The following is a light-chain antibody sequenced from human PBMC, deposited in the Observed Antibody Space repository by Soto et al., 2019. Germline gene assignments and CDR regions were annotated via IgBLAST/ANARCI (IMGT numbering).Light chain of an antibody. CDR2: GAF. Sequence: EIVMTQSPDTVSVSPGEGVTLSCRASQYVGTNLAWYQHKPGQAPSLLIYGAFTRATGVPARFSGGGSETEFTLTISSLQSEDLAVYYCQEYSRWWTFGQGTKVEI. J-gene: IGKJ1*01. CDR3: QEYSRWWT. CDR1: QYVGTN. V-gene: IGKV3-15*01.